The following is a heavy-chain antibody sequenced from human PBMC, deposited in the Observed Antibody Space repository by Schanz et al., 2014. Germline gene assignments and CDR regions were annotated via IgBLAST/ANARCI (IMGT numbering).Heavy chain of an antibody. V-gene: IGHV3-33*06. Sequence: VQLVESGGGVVQPGRSLRLSCAASGFTFSSYGMHWVRQAPGKGLEWVAVIWYDGTDRYYADSVKGRFTISRDNSNNTLSLQMNSLRNEDTAVYYCAKDRGGDYEVSYYYGMDVWGQGTTVTVSS. CDR2: IWYDGTDR. D-gene: IGHD4-17*01. CDR3: AKDRGGDYEVSYYYGMDV. J-gene: IGHJ6*02. CDR1: GFTFSSYG.